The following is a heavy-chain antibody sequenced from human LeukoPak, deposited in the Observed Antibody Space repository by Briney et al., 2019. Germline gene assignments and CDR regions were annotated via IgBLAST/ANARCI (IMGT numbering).Heavy chain of an antibody. CDR1: GFTFSDYY. CDR2: ISSSGSTI. Sequence: GGSLRLSCAASGFTFSDYYMNWIRQAPGKGLEWVSYISSSGSTIYYADSVKGRFTISRDNAKDSLYPQMNSLRAEDTAVYYCARDPGSGYEEHFDYWGQGTLVTVSS. CDR3: ARDPGSGYEEHFDY. D-gene: IGHD5-12*01. V-gene: IGHV3-11*01. J-gene: IGHJ4*02.